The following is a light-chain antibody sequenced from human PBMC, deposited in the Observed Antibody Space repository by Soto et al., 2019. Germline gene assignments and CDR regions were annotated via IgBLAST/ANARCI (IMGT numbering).Light chain of an antibody. CDR2: DAY. J-gene: IGKJ1*01. CDR1: QSISSW. Sequence: DIQMTLSPSTLSASVGDRVTITWRASQSISSWLAWYQQKPGKDPKLLIYDAYSLESGVPSRFSGSGSGTEFTLTISSLQPDDFATYYCQEYNSYSWTFGQGTKVDIK. CDR3: QEYNSYSWT. V-gene: IGKV1-5*01.